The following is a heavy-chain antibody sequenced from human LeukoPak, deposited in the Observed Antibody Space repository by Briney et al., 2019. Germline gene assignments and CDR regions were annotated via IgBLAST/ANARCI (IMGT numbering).Heavy chain of an antibody. V-gene: IGHV4-34*01. CDR3: ARGAVAARKFDY. Sequence: PSETLSLTCAVYGGSFSCYYWSWIPQPPGKGLEWIGEINHSGSTNYNPSLKSRVTISVDTSKNQFSLKLSSVTAADTAVYYCARGAVAARKFDYWGQGTLVTVSS. CDR2: INHSGST. J-gene: IGHJ4*02. CDR1: GGSFSCYY. D-gene: IGHD2-15*01.